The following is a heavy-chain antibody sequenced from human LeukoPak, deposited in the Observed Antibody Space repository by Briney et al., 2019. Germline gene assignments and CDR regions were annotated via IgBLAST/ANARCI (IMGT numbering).Heavy chain of an antibody. V-gene: IGHV1-2*06. CDR2: INPNSGGT. CDR3: ARASTWLRFDY. Sequence: ASVKVSCEASGYSFTSNYIHWVRQAPGQGLEWMGRINPNSGGTNYAQKFQGRVTMTRDTSISTAYMELSRLRSDDTAVYYCARASTWLRFDYWGQGTLVTVSS. CDR1: GYSFTSNY. J-gene: IGHJ4*02. D-gene: IGHD5-12*01.